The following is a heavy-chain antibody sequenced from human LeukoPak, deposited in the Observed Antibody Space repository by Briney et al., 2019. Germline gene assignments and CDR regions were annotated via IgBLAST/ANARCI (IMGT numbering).Heavy chain of an antibody. J-gene: IGHJ5*02. V-gene: IGHV1-2*02. D-gene: IGHD2-2*01. CDR1: GYTFTDYY. CDR3: ARGPAAIPVRFDP. Sequence: ASVKVSCKASGYTFTDYYMHWVRQAPGQGLEWMGWINPNSGGTNYAQKFQGRVTMTRDTSISTAYMELSRLRSADTAVYSSARGPAAIPVRFDPWGQGPLVIVSS. CDR2: INPNSGGT.